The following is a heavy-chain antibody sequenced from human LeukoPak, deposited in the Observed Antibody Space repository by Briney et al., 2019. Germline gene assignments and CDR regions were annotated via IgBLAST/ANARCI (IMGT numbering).Heavy chain of an antibody. CDR1: GFTFSSYA. V-gene: IGHV3-30*04. CDR3: ARTDYYDSSGYYYNWFDP. CDR2: ISYDGSNK. J-gene: IGHJ5*02. Sequence: GGSLRLSCAASGFTFSSYAMHRVREAPGKGLEWVAVISYDGSNKYYADSVKGRFTISRDNSKNTLYLQMNSLRAEDTAVYYCARTDYYDSSGYYYNWFDPWGQGTLVTVSS. D-gene: IGHD3-22*01.